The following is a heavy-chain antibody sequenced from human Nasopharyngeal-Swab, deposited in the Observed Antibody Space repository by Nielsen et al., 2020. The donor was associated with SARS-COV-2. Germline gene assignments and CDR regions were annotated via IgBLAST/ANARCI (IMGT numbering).Heavy chain of an antibody. CDR3: ARDAWGVRGVIIS. V-gene: IGHV3-30*04. J-gene: IGHJ4*02. D-gene: IGHD3-10*01. Sequence: GESLKISCAASGFTFSSYAMHWVRQAPGKGLEWVAVISYDGSNKYYADSVKGRFTISRDNSKNTLYLQMNSLRAEDTAVYYCARDAWGVRGVIISWGQGTLVTVPS. CDR1: GFTFSSYA. CDR2: ISYDGSNK.